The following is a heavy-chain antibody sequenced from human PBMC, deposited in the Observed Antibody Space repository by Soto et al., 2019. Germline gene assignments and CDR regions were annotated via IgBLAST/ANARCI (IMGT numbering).Heavy chain of an antibody. CDR3: ARLFDTSGWYDY. CDR2: IYPGDSDT. D-gene: IGHD6-19*01. CDR1: GYSFTSYW. Sequence: LKISCKGSGYSFTSYWIGWVRQMPGKGLERMGIIYPGDSDTRYSPSFQGQVTISADKSITTTYLQWSSLKASDTAIYYCARLFDTSGWYDYWGQGTLVTVSS. J-gene: IGHJ4*02. V-gene: IGHV5-51*01.